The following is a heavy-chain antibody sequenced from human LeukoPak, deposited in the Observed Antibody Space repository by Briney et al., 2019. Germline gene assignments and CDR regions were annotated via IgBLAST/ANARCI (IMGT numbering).Heavy chain of an antibody. V-gene: IGHV3-33*01. J-gene: IGHJ4*02. Sequence: GGSLRLSCAASGFTFSSYGMHWVRQAPGKGLEWVAVIWYDGSNKYYADSVKDRFTISRDNSKNTLYLQMNSLRAEDTAVYYCARDSVWGGYYDSSGYSNFDYWGQGTLVTVSS. D-gene: IGHD3-22*01. CDR1: GFTFSSYG. CDR2: IWYDGSNK. CDR3: ARDSVWGGYYDSSGYSNFDY.